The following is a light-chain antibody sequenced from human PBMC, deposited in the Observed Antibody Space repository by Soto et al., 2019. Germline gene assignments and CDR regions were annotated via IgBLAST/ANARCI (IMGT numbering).Light chain of an antibody. CDR1: SPNIGAGYD. CDR2: GNN. J-gene: IGLJ1*01. Sequence: QSVLTQAPSISGAPGQRVTISCTGSSPNIGAGYDVHWFQQFPGTAPRLLIHGNNNRPSGVPDRFSGSESGTSASLAIAGLQAGDEAIYYCQSFDSDLSAFVFGTGTRSPS. V-gene: IGLV1-40*01. CDR3: QSFDSDLSAFV.